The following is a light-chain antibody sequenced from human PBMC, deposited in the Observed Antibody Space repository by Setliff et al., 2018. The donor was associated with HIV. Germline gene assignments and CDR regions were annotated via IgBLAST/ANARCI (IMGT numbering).Light chain of an antibody. V-gene: IGLV2-18*02. CDR3: SSYTSSRGVV. CDR1: SSDVGGYNR. CDR2: EVS. J-gene: IGLJ2*01. Sequence: QSALAQPPSVSGSPGQSVTISCTGTSSDVGGYNRVSWYQQPPGTAPKLMIYEVSNRPSGVPDRFSGSKSGNTASLTISGLQAEDEADYYCSSYTSSRGVVFGGGTQLTVL.